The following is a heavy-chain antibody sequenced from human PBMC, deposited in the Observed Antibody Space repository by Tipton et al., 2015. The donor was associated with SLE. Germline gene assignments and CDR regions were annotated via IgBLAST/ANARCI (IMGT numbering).Heavy chain of an antibody. CDR1: GGSITSHY. J-gene: IGHJ3*01. V-gene: IGHV4-59*11. D-gene: IGHD3-22*01. CDR2: IYYTGST. CDR3: ATSLNYYDSSGPKD. Sequence: TLSLTCTVSGGSITSHYWSWVRQPPGKGLEWIGYIYYTGSTNYNPSLKSRVTISVDASKNQFSLKMTSMTAADTAVYYCATSLNYYDSSGPKDWGQGTMVTVSS.